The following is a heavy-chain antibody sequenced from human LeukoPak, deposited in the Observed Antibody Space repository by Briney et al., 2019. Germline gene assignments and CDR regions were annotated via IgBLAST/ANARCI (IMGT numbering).Heavy chain of an antibody. D-gene: IGHD2-15*01. CDR1: GDSVSSNTAA. J-gene: IGHJ6*02. CDR3: ARDPGYYYAMDV. Sequence: PSQTLPLTCAISGDSVSSNTAAWNWVRQSPSRGLEWLGRTYYRSKWYYDYATSVSSRIAINPDTSKNLFSLQLNSVTPEDTAVYYCARDPGYYYAMDVWGQGTTVTVSS. V-gene: IGHV6-1*01. CDR2: TYYRSKWYY.